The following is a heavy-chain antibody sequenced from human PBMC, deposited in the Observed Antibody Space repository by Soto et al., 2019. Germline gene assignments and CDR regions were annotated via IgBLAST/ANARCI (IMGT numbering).Heavy chain of an antibody. CDR1: VVSVISGGYY. V-gene: IGHV4-31*03. J-gene: IGHJ4*02. CDR2: IYYSGST. D-gene: IGHD3-16*01. Sequence: SETLSLTCTVSVVSVISGGYYWTWIRQHPGEGLEWIGYIYYSGSTYYNPSLKSRLTISVDTSKNHFSLKLTSVTAADTAVYYCARGGRNAHLAHWGQGTLVTVSS. CDR3: ARGGRNAHLAH.